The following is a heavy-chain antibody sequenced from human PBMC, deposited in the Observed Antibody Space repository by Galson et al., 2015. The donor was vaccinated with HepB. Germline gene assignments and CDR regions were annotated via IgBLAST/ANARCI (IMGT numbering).Heavy chain of an antibody. CDR2: ISSSSSYT. CDR1: GFTFSDYY. Sequence: SLRLSCAASGFTFSDYYMSWIRQAPGKGLEWVSYISSSSSYTNYADSVEGRFTISRDNAKNSLYLQMNSLRAEDTAVYYCARVTYCSSTSCRYYFDYWGQGTLVTVSS. D-gene: IGHD2-2*01. J-gene: IGHJ4*02. V-gene: IGHV3-11*06. CDR3: ARVTYCSSTSCRYYFDY.